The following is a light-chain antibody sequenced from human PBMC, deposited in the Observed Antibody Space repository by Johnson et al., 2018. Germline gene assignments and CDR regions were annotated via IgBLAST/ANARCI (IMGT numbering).Light chain of an antibody. CDR1: SSNIGNNY. CDR3: GTWDSSLSAGNV. CDR2: ENN. Sequence: QSVLTQPPSVSVAPGQKVTISCSGSSSNIGNNYVSWYQQLPGTAPKLLIYENNKRPSGIPDRFSGSKSGTSATLGITGLQTGDEADYYCGTWDSSLSAGNVFGTGTKVPVL. V-gene: IGLV1-51*02. J-gene: IGLJ1*01.